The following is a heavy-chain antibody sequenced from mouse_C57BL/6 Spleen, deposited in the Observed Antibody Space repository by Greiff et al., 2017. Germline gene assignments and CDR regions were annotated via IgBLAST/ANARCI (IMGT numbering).Heavy chain of an antibody. J-gene: IGHJ3*01. Sequence: QVHVKQPGAELVRPGTSVKLSCKASGYTFTSYWMHWVKQRPGQGLEWIGVIDPSDSYTNYNQKFKGKATLTVDTSSSTAYMQLSSLTSEDSAVYYCASELDWGQGTLVTVSA. CDR2: IDPSDSYT. D-gene: IGHD4-1*01. V-gene: IGHV1-59*01. CDR1: GYTFTSYW. CDR3: ASELD.